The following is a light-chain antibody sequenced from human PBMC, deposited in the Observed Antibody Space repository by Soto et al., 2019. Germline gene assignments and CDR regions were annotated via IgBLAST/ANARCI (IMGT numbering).Light chain of an antibody. CDR1: QAIGST. V-gene: IGKV3-15*01. J-gene: IGKJ4*01. Sequence: DIGLTQSPATLSVSTGERVALSCRASQAIGSTLAWYLQQPGQAPGLLIYDSNIMDSGVPARFSGTRSGTEFTLTISGLQSEDFAIYYCQHYKTWPLAFGGGTKVDIK. CDR3: QHYKTWPLA. CDR2: DSN.